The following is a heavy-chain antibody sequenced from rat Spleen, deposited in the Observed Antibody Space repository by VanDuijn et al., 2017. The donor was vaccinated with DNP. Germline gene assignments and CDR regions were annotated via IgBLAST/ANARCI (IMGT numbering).Heavy chain of an antibody. CDR3: VRRGGKGLFAY. J-gene: IGHJ3*01. Sequence: EVQLVESGGGLVQXGRXXKLSCAXXXFTXXXYXXXWVXXXPTXXXEXXXSIXXCGGTTYYRDSVKGRFTVSRDNAKSTLYLQMDSLRSEDTATYYCVRRGGKGLFAYWGQGTLVTVSS. V-gene: IGHV5-25*01. CDR1: XFTXXXYX. CDR2: IXXCGGTT.